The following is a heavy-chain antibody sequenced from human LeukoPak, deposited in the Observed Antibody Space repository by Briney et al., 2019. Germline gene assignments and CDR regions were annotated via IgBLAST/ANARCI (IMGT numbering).Heavy chain of an antibody. V-gene: IGHV3-66*01. J-gene: IGHJ6*02. CDR1: GFTFSTYW. CDR2: IYSGGST. D-gene: IGHD3-22*01. CDR3: ARVSDRESYYDSSGYYYGMDV. Sequence: GGSLRLSCAASGFTFSTYWMSWVRQTPEKGLEWVSVIYSGGSTYYADSVKGRFTISRDNSKNTLYLQMNSLRAEDTAVYYCARVSDRESYYDSSGYYYGMDVWGQGTTVTVSS.